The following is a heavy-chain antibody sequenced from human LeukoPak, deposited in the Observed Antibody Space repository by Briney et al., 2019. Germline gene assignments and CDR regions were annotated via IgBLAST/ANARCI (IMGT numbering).Heavy chain of an antibody. CDR3: AKLSGGDCYSSCYYDMDV. J-gene: IGHJ6*02. D-gene: IGHD2-21*02. CDR1: GFTFSSYA. CDR2: ISGSGGST. V-gene: IGHV3-23*01. Sequence: GGSLRLSCAASGFTFSSYAMSRVRQAPGKGLEWVSAISGSGGSTYYADSVKGRFTISRDNSKNTLYLQMNTLRAEDTAVYYCAKLSGGDCYSSCYYDMDVWGQGTTVTVSS.